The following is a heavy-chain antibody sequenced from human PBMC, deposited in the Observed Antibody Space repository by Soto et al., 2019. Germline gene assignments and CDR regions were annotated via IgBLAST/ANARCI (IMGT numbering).Heavy chain of an antibody. CDR1: GFGFSSYA. D-gene: IGHD3-3*01. CDR2: LWYDGSNQ. CDR3: ARDINDFWSGYLY. J-gene: IGHJ4*02. V-gene: IGHV3-33*01. Sequence: QVQLVESGGGVVQPGTSLRLSCAASGFGFSSYAMHWVRQAPGKGLEWVAALWYDGSNQNYAESVKGRFTISRDNSKSTVYLQMNSLKAEDTAVYYCARDINDFWSGYLYWGQGTLVTVSS.